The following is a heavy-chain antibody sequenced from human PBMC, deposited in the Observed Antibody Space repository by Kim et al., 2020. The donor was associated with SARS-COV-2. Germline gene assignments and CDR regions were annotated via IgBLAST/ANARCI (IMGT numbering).Heavy chain of an antibody. D-gene: IGHD1-1*01. Sequence: GGSLRLSCAASGFSFSGFYMTWIRQAPGKGLEWVAYINSDGGSTDYADSVNGRFTISRDNAKRTVSLQMNSLTPEDTAVYYCARDPYNGGQGTVVSV. CDR2: INSDGGST. CDR1: GFSFSGFY. CDR3: ARDPYN. J-gene: IGHJ4*02. V-gene: IGHV3-11*01.